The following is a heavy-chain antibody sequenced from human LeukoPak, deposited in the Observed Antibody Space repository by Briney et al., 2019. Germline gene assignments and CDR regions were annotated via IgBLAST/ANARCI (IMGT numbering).Heavy chain of an antibody. D-gene: IGHD6-13*01. CDR3: AKDPIQYSSSWIFDY. CDR2: ISDSGGST. V-gene: IGHV3-23*01. J-gene: IGHJ4*01. Sequence: PGGSLRLSCAASGFTFSSYAMSWVRQALGKGLEWVSAISDSGGSTYYADSVKGRFTISRDNSKNTLYLQMNSLRAEDTAVYYCAKDPIQYSSSWIFDYWGQGTLVTVSS. CDR1: GFTFSSYA.